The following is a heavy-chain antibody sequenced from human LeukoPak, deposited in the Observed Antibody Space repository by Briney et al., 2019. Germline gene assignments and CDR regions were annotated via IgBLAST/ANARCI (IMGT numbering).Heavy chain of an antibody. Sequence: ASVKVSCKASGYTFTSYYIHWVRQAPGQGLEWMGIINPSGGSTSYAQKFQARVTMTRDTSTRTLYMELSSLRSEDTAVYYCARKPFGLGGLDYWGQGTLVTVSS. CDR1: GYTFTSYY. V-gene: IGHV1-46*01. J-gene: IGHJ4*02. CDR3: ARKPFGLGGLDY. D-gene: IGHD3-16*01. CDR2: INPSGGST.